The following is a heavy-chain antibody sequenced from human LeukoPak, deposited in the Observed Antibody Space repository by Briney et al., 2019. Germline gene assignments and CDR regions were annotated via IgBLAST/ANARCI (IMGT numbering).Heavy chain of an antibody. CDR1: GFTFSSYT. CDR2: QDGNNK. Sequence: WGSLRLSCAASGFTFSSYTFHWVRQAPGKGLEWVAVQDGNNKYYTDSVKGRFTISRDNSKNTLYLQMNSLRAEDTAVYYCARDDRGYSGYHFDHWGQGTLVTVSS. D-gene: IGHD5-12*01. J-gene: IGHJ4*02. CDR3: ARDDRGYSGYHFDH. V-gene: IGHV3-30-3*01.